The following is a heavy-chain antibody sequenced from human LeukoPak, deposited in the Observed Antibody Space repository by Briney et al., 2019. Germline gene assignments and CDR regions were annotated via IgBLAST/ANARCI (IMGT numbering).Heavy chain of an antibody. Sequence: ASVKISCKVSGYTLTDYYMHWVQQAPGKGLEWMGLVDPEDGETIYAEKFQGRVTITADTSTDTAYMELSSLRSEDTAVYYCARWDYYDSSGYCYWGQGTLVTVSS. D-gene: IGHD3-22*01. CDR1: GYTLTDYY. CDR3: ARWDYYDSSGYCY. J-gene: IGHJ4*02. CDR2: VDPEDGET. V-gene: IGHV1-69-2*01.